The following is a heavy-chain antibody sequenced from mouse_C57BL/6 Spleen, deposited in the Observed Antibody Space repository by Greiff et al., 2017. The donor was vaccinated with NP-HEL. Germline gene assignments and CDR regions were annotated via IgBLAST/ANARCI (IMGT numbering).Heavy chain of an antibody. CDR2: ISYDGSN. D-gene: IGHD1-1*01. Sequence: ESGPGLVKPSQSLSLTCSVTGYSITSGYYWNWIRQFPGNKLEWMGYISYDGSNNYNPSLKNRISITRDTSKNQFFLKLNSVTTEDTATYYCASFTTVDYAMDYWGQGTSVTVSS. J-gene: IGHJ4*01. V-gene: IGHV3-6*01. CDR1: GYSITSGYY. CDR3: ASFTTVDYAMDY.